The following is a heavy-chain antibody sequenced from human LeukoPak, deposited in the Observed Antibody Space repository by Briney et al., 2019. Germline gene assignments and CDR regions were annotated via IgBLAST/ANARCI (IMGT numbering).Heavy chain of an antibody. D-gene: IGHD3-22*01. CDR2: MYLSGTT. CDR1: GDSINSLDL. J-gene: IGHJ4*02. V-gene: IGHV4-4*02. Sequence: SETLSLTCTVSGDSINSLDLWSWVRQPPGKGLEWIGEMYLSGTTHSNPSVKSRVTISIDKSKNQFFLNLSSVTAADTAVYYCAREGYDSSGYYLYWGQGTLVTVSS. CDR3: AREGYDSSGYYLY.